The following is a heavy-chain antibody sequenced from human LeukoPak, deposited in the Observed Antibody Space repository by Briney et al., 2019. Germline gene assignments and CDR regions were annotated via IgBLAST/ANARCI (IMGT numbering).Heavy chain of an antibody. CDR2: ISGSGGST. V-gene: IGHV3-23*01. J-gene: IGHJ4*02. CDR1: GFTFSSYA. D-gene: IGHD3-22*01. CDR3: ANGVLYYYDSSAQGYFDY. Sequence: GGSLRLSCAASGFTFSSYAMSWVRQAPGKGLEWVSAISGSGGSTYYADSVKGRFTISRDNSKNTLYLQMNSLRAEDTAVYYCANGVLYYYDSSAQGYFDYWGQGTLVTVSS.